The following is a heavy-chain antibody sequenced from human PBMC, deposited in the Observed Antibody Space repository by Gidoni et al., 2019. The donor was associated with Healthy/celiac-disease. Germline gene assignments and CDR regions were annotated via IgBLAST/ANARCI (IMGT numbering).Heavy chain of an antibody. D-gene: IGHD1-26*01. CDR1: GFHCSSYS. Sequence: EVQLVESGGGLVKPGGSLRLSCAASGFHCSSYSMNWVRQAPGKGLEWASSIISSSSYIYYADSVKGRFTISRDNAKNSLYLQMNSLRAEDTAVYYCASGGEDGFSVGAPDYWGQGTLVTVSS. CDR3: ASGGEDGFSVGAPDY. J-gene: IGHJ4*02. V-gene: IGHV3-21*01. CDR2: IISSSSYI.